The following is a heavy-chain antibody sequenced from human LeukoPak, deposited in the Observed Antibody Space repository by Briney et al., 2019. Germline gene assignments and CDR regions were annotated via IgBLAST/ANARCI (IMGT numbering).Heavy chain of an antibody. Sequence: QAGGSLRLSCAASGFTFSSYAMSWVRQAPGKGREGVSAISGSGGSTYYADSVKGRFTISRDNSKNTLYLQMNSLRAEDTAVYYCAYKRTPTRGFYFDYWGQGTLVTVSS. CDR1: GFTFSSYA. V-gene: IGHV3-23*01. J-gene: IGHJ4*02. CDR2: ISGSGGST. D-gene: IGHD1-1*01. CDR3: AYKRTPTRGFYFDY.